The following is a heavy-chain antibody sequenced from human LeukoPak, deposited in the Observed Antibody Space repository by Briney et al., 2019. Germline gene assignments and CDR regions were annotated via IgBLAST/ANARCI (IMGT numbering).Heavy chain of an antibody. CDR2: IYSGGTT. CDR1: GFTASNNY. CDR3: ARDPPAVTANTYG. V-gene: IGHV3-66*01. J-gene: IGHJ4*02. Sequence: GGSLRLSCAASGFTASNNYMNWVRQAPGKGLEWVSLIYSGGTTYYADSVKGRFTISRDGSKNTLYLQMNSLRVEDTAVYYCARDPPAVTANTYGWGQGTLVAVSS. D-gene: IGHD5-18*01.